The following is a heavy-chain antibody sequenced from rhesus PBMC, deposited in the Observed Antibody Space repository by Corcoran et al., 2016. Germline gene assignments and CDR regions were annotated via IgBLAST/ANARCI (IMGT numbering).Heavy chain of an antibody. CDR3: ARGGYGYPFDF. CDR2: IAGSGGST. V-gene: IGHV4-173*01. D-gene: IGHD5-36*01. J-gene: IGHJ4*01. Sequence: QLQLQESGAGLGKPSETLSLTCAVSGGSISSNNWSWIRQPPGNGLEWIGRIAGSGGSTAHNPTRKSRVTISTDTSQNPFSLELSTMATANAAVYYCARGGYGYPFDFWGRGVLVTVSS. CDR1: GGSISSNN.